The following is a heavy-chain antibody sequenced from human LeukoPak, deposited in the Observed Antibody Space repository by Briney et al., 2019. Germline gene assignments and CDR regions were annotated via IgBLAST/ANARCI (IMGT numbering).Heavy chain of an antibody. D-gene: IGHD3-9*01. Sequence: ASVKVSCKASGYTFTSYGISWVRQAPGQGLEWMGWISAYNGNTNYAQKLQGRVTMTADTSTSTAYMELRSLRSDDTAVYYCARVELTGYEVDYWGQGTLVTVSS. CDR1: GYTFTSYG. CDR3: ARVELTGYEVDY. J-gene: IGHJ4*02. V-gene: IGHV1-18*01. CDR2: ISAYNGNT.